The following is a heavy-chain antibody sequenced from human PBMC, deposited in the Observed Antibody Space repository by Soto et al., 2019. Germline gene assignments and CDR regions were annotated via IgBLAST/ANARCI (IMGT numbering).Heavy chain of an antibody. D-gene: IGHD3-9*01. Sequence: WASVKVSCKTSGYNFTNFDINWVRQAPGRGLVWMGWMNPSSGETGSAQNFQGRVTMTRDISTRTFFMQLTSLRSEDTAIYYCARLAEYCHGLKCYSNFEFWGRATQVIVS. CDR1: GYNFTNFD. CDR3: ARLAEYCHGLKCYSNFEF. V-gene: IGHV1-8*01. J-gene: IGHJ2*01. CDR2: MNPSSGET.